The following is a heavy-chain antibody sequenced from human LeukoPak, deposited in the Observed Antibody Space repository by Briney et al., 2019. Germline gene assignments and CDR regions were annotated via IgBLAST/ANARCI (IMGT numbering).Heavy chain of an antibody. CDR2: ISSSSSYI. CDR1: GFTFSSYS. J-gene: IGHJ5*02. V-gene: IGHV3-21*01. D-gene: IGHD6-19*01. Sequence: GGSLRLSCAASGFTFSSYSMNWVRQAPGKGLEWVSSISSSSSYIYYADSVEGRFTISRDNAKNSLYLQMNSLRAEDTAVYYCASGIAVAGTRIDPWGQGTLVTVSS. CDR3: ASGIAVAGTRIDP.